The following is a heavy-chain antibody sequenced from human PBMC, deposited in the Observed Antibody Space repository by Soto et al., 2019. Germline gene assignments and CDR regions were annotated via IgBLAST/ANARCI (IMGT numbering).Heavy chain of an antibody. D-gene: IGHD6-6*01. J-gene: IGHJ5*02. CDR2: ISWDGNNK. CDR3: AKGGSSSARYFDR. Sequence: PGGSLRLSCAASGFTFSSYGMHWVRQAPGKGLEWVAIISWDGNNKYYADSVRGRFTISRDTSKNTLFLQMNSPRAEDTAVYYCAKGGSSSARYFDRWGQGTLVTVSS. V-gene: IGHV3-30*18. CDR1: GFTFSSYG.